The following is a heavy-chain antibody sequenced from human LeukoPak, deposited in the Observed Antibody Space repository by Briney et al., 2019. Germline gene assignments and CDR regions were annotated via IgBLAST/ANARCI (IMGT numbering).Heavy chain of an antibody. CDR2: INPNSGDT. CDR3: AREVWSGGWDC. V-gene: IGHV1-2*02. CDR1: GYTFTGYY. Sequence: ASVKVSCKTSGYTFTGYYIQWMRQAPGQGLEWMGWINPNSGDTNYAQKFQGRVTMTRDTSISAAYMELSRLRFDDTAVYYCAREVWSGGWDCWGQGTLVTVSS. J-gene: IGHJ4*02. D-gene: IGHD3-3*01.